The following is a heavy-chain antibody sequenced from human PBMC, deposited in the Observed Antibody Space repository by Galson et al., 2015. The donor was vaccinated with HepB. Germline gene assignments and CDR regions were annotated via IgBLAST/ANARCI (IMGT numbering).Heavy chain of an antibody. J-gene: IGHJ4*02. CDR2: IWKDGSNK. CDR1: GFGFGNYG. Sequence: SLRLSCAASGFGFGNYGMHWVRQAPGKGLEWMALIWKDGSNKHYADSLKGRFRISRDNAKNTLFLEADSVRAEDTAVYHCAREDATITVAALEYWGPGVLVTVSS. D-gene: IGHD2-15*01. CDR3: AREDATITVAALEY. V-gene: IGHV3-33*01.